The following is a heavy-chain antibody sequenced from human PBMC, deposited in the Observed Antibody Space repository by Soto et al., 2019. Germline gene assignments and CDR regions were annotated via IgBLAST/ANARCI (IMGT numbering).Heavy chain of an antibody. Sequence: ASVKVSCKASGYTFTSYYMHWVRQAPGQGLEWMGIINPSGGSTSYAQKFQGRVTMTRDTSTSTVYMELSSLRSEDTAVYYCARGGGIYYDSSGYEITSDYWGQGTLVTVSS. CDR3: ARGGGIYYDSSGYEITSDY. CDR2: INPSGGST. D-gene: IGHD3-22*01. V-gene: IGHV1-46*01. J-gene: IGHJ4*02. CDR1: GYTFTSYY.